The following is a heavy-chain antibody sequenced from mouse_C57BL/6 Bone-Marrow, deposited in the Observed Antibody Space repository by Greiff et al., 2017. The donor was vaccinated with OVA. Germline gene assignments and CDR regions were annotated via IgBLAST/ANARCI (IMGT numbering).Heavy chain of an antibody. D-gene: IGHD1-1*01. J-gene: IGHJ1*03. CDR1: GYTFTDYY. CDR2: INPYNGGT. V-gene: IGHV1-19*01. CDR3: ASITTFFDV. Sequence: EVQLVESGPVLVKPGASVKMSCKASGYTFTDYYMNWVKQSHGKSLEWIGVINPYNGGTSYNQKFKGKATLTVDKSSSTAYMELNSLTSEDSAVYYCASITTFFDVWGTGTTVTVSS.